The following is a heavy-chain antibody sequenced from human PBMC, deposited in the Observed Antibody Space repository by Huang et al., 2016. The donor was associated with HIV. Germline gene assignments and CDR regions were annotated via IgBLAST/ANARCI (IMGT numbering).Heavy chain of an antibody. CDR2: IAPRDSET. CDR3: ARQVDGFRSHFDF. V-gene: IGHV5-51*01. D-gene: IGHD5-18*01. J-gene: IGHJ4*02. CDR1: GYGFSSYW. Sequence: EVLLVQSGAELKEPGESLKISCKASGYGFSSYWIGWVRQKPGKGLGWMGIIAPRDSETKYRPSFDGQVTISADKSTRTAYLQWESLKAPDTAIYFCARQVDGFRSHFDFWGQGTLVSVSS.